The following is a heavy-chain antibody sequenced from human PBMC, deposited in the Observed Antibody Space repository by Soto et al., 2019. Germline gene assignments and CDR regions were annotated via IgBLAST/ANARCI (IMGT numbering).Heavy chain of an antibody. D-gene: IGHD5-18*01. V-gene: IGHV4-34*01. Sequence: SETLSLTCAVFRASLCYHYWPWIRQSPDKGLEWIGEVHPSGSTDYNPSLKSRLTLSLDTSKNQFSLKVASVTAADTAVYFCARGKPSGYRFGPRNFFYYGLDVWGPGTTVTVSS. CDR3: ARGKPSGYRFGPRNFFYYGLDV. CDR1: RASLCYHY. CDR2: VHPSGST. J-gene: IGHJ6*02.